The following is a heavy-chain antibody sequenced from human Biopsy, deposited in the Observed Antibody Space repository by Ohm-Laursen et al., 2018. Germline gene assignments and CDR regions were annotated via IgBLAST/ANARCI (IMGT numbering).Heavy chain of an antibody. CDR3: ARHSLDDFWSGAHYYFDY. V-gene: IGHV4-39*01. CDR2: VYYSGST. CDR1: GGSISSRNHY. Sequence: SQTLSLTWSVSGGSISSRNHYWGWLRQPPGKGLEWIGHVYYSGSTFYNSSLESRATVSVDTSKNQFHLRLTSMSASDTAVYYCARHSLDDFWSGAHYYFDYWGLGTLVTVSS. J-gene: IGHJ4*02. D-gene: IGHD3-3*01.